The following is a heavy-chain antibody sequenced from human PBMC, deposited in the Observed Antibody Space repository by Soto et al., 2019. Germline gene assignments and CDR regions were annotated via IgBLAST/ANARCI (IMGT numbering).Heavy chain of an antibody. CDR2: IYYSGST. CDR3: ARHLTYGGNNWFDP. J-gene: IGHJ5*02. CDR1: GGSISSSSYY. V-gene: IGHV4-39*01. Sequence: PSETLSLTCTVSGGSISSSSYYWGWIRQPPGKGLEWIGNIYYSGSTYYNPSLKSRVTISVDTSKNQFSLKLSSVTAADTAVYYCARHLTYGGNNWFDPWGQGTLVTVSS. D-gene: IGHD4-17*01.